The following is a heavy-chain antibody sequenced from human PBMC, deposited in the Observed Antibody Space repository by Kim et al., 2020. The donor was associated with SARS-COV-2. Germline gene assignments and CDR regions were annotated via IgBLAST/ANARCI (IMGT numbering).Heavy chain of an antibody. J-gene: IGHJ4*02. CDR1: GFTFDSHA. V-gene: IGHV3-23*03. CDR2: IHSEGTGT. D-gene: IGHD5-12*01. CDR3: TKRSGRDGYPFDY. Sequence: GGSLRLSCAASGFTFDSHAVGWVRQAPGKGLEWVSAIHSEGTGTWYADSVKGRFTIYRENSRNTLFLQMNSLRAGDTAVYYCTKRSGRDGYPFDYWGQGTLVTVSS.